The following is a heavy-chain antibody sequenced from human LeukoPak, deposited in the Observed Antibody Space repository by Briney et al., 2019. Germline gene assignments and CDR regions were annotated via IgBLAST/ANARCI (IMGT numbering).Heavy chain of an antibody. CDR3: AREGPFNSIAAAAAPDY. Sequence: SVKVSCKTSGGTFSSYAISWVRQAPGQGLEWMGGIIPIFGTANYAQKFQGRVTITADESTSTAYMELSSLRSEDTAVYYCAREGPFNSIAAAAAPDYWGQGTLVTVSS. D-gene: IGHD6-13*01. CDR2: IIPIFGTA. CDR1: GGTFSSYA. V-gene: IGHV1-69*13. J-gene: IGHJ4*02.